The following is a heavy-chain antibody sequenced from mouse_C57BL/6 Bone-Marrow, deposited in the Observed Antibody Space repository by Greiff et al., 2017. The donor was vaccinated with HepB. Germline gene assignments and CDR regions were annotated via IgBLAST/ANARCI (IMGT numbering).Heavy chain of an antibody. J-gene: IGHJ3*01. Sequence: VQLQQSGAELVKPGASVKLSCKASGYTFTSYWMHWVKQRPGQGLEWIGMIHPNSGSTNYNEKFKSKATLTVDKSSSTAYMQLSSLTSEDSAVYYCARLPFYGSSYVTFFAYWGQGTLVTVSA. CDR3: ARLPFYGSSYVTFFAY. V-gene: IGHV1-64*01. CDR2: IHPNSGST. D-gene: IGHD1-1*01. CDR1: GYTFTSYW.